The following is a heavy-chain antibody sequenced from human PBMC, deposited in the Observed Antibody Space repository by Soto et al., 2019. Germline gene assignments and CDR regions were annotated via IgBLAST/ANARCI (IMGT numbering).Heavy chain of an antibody. Sequence: GGSLRLSCAASGFTFSTFVMPWVRQVPGEGLEWVSSITGSGNSAYYADSVKGRFTISRDNSKNTLYLQINSLGADDTAVYHCADRLGQNYYTMHVWGQGTTVTVYS. CDR3: ADRLGQNYYTMHV. V-gene: IGHV3-23*01. J-gene: IGHJ6*02. CDR1: GFTFSTFV. CDR2: ITGSGNSA.